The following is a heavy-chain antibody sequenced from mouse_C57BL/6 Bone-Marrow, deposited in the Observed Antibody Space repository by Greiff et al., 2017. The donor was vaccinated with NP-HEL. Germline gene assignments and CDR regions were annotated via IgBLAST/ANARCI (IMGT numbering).Heavy chain of an antibody. CDR2: ISSGSSTI. CDR1: GFTFSDYG. V-gene: IGHV5-17*01. Sequence: EVQLVASGGGLVKPGGSLKLSCAASGFTFSDYGMHWVRQAPEKGLEWVAYISSGSSTIYYADTVKGRFTISRDNAKNTLFLQMTSRRSEDTAMYYCARPYYYAMDYWGQGTSVTVSS. J-gene: IGHJ4*01. CDR3: ARPYYYAMDY.